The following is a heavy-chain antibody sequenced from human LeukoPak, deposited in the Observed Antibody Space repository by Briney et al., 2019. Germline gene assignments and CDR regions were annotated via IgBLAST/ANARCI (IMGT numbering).Heavy chain of an antibody. CDR3: ARVSNYYDSSGYSR. CDR1: GGSISSGDYY. J-gene: IGHJ4*02. V-gene: IGHV4-30-4*08. CDR2: IYYSGST. Sequence: SETLSLTCTVSGGSISSGDYYWSWIRQPPGKGLEWIGYIYYSGSTYYNPSLKSRVTISVDTSKNQFSLKLSSVTAADTAVYYCARVSNYYDSSGYSRWGLGTLVTVSS. D-gene: IGHD3-22*01.